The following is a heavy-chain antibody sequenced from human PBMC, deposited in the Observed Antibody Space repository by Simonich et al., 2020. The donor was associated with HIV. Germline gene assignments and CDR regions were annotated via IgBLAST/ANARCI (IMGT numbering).Heavy chain of an antibody. D-gene: IGHD2-2*01. CDR1: GGSFSGYY. V-gene: IGHV4-34*01. CDR3: ARGFYQRLYYFDY. Sequence: QVQLQQWGAGLLKPSETLSLTCAVYGGSFSGYYWSWIRQPPGKGMEWFGESNHSGSTTHNPSLKSRVTISVDTSKNQFSLKLSSVTAADTAVYYCARGFYQRLYYFDYWGQGTLVTVSS. CDR2: SNHSGST. J-gene: IGHJ4*02.